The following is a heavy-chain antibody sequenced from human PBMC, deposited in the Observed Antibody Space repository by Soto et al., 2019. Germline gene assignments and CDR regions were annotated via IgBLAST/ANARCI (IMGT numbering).Heavy chain of an antibody. J-gene: IGHJ4*02. Sequence: GGSLRLSCEASGFTFSNYAMSWVRQAPGKGLEWVSVIYSGGSTYYADSVKGRFTISRDNSKNTLYLQMNSLRAEDTAVYYCARVRANSGYDYYGNELDYWGQGTLVTVSS. V-gene: IGHV3-66*01. CDR1: GFTFSNYA. D-gene: IGHD5-12*01. CDR2: IYSGGST. CDR3: ARVRANSGYDYYGNELDY.